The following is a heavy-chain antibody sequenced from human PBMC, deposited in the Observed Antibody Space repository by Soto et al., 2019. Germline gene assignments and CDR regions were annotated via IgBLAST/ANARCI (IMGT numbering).Heavy chain of an antibody. CDR2: IYRTGST. J-gene: IGHJ4*02. CDR1: GGSINTYY. Sequence: SDTLYLTCTVSGGSINTYYCNWIRQSPGKGLEWIGYIYRTGSTHYNPSLNSRVTIPVDTSKNQFSLKLSSVTAADTAVYYCARARSTTVVYPPQPDYWGQGTLVTVSS. D-gene: IGHD4-17*01. CDR3: ARARSTTVVYPPQPDY. V-gene: IGHV4-4*09.